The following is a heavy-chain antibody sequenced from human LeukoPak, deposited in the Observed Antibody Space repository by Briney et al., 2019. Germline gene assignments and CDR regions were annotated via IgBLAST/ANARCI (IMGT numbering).Heavy chain of an antibody. CDR1: GGSISSYY. V-gene: IGHV4-59*08. D-gene: IGHD3-22*01. J-gene: IGHJ4*02. Sequence: SETLSLTCTVSGGSISSYYWSWIRQPPGKGLEWIGYIYYSGSTNYNPSLKSRVTISVDTSKNQLSLKLSSVTAADTAVYYCARTYDSSGYFQYYFDYWGQGTLVTVSS. CDR2: IYYSGST. CDR3: ARTYDSSGYFQYYFDY.